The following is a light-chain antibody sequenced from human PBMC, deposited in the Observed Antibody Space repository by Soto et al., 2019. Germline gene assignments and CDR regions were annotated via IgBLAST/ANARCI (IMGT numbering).Light chain of an antibody. Sequence: QSALTQPPSASGSPGQSVTISCTGTSSDVGAYIFVSWYQQHPGKAPKLMVYDVNRRPPGVPDRFFGSKSGNTASLTVSGLQAEDEADYYCCSYAGNYKYVFGSGTKVTVL. CDR1: SSDVGAYIF. V-gene: IGLV2-8*01. CDR2: DVN. CDR3: CSYAGNYKYV. J-gene: IGLJ1*01.